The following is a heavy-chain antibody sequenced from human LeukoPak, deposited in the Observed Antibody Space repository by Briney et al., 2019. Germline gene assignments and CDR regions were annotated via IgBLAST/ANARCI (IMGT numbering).Heavy chain of an antibody. D-gene: IGHD1-26*01. CDR1: GGSISSGSYY. CDR2: IYTSGST. Sequence: SQTLSLTCTVSGGSISSGSYYWSWIRQPAGKGLEWIGLIYTSGSTNYNPSLKSRVTISVDTSKNQFSLKLSSVTAADTAVYYCARGEYSGSYWDAFDIWGQGTMVTVSS. J-gene: IGHJ3*02. V-gene: IGHV4-61*02. CDR3: ARGEYSGSYWDAFDI.